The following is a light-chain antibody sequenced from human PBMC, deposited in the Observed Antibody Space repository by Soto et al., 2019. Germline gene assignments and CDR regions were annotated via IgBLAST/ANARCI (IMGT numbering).Light chain of an antibody. CDR1: QSVSSN. CDR2: GAS. CDR3: QQYNNWPRT. Sequence: EIVMTQSPAPLSVSPGVRATLSCRASQSVSSNLAWYQQKPGQAPRLLIYGASTRATGIPARFSGSRSGTEFTLTISSLQSEDFAVYDCQQYNNWPRTFGQGTKVEIK. V-gene: IGKV3-15*01. J-gene: IGKJ1*01.